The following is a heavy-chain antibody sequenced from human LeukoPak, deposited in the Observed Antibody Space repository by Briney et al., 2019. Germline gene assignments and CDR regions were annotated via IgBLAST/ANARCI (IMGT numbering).Heavy chain of an antibody. Sequence: ASVKVSCKASGYTFTSYYMHWVRQAPGQGLEWMGIINPSGGSTSYAQKFQGRVTMTRDMSTSTDYMELSSLRSEDTAVYYCARGITMVRGVKMVYYYMDVWGKGTTVTISS. V-gene: IGHV1-46*01. CDR2: INPSGGST. CDR1: GYTFTSYY. CDR3: ARGITMVRGVKMVYYYMDV. D-gene: IGHD3-10*01. J-gene: IGHJ6*03.